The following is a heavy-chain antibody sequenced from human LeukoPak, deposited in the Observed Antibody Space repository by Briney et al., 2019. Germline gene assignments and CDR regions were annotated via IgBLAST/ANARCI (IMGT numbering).Heavy chain of an antibody. Sequence: SETLSLTCTVSGGSISSYYWSWIRQPPGKGLGWIGYIYYSGSTYYNPSLKSRVTISVDRSKNQFSLKLSSVTAADTAVYYCARGARDILNYYYYMDVWGKGTTVTVSS. V-gene: IGHV4-59*12. D-gene: IGHD3-9*01. CDR1: GGSISSYY. J-gene: IGHJ6*03. CDR2: IYYSGST. CDR3: ARGARDILNYYYYMDV.